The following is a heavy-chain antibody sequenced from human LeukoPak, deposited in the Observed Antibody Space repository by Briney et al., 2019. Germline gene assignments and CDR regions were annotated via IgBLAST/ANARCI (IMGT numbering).Heavy chain of an antibody. D-gene: IGHD3-3*01. CDR1: GFTFSSYW. CDR2: IKQDGSVK. V-gene: IGHV3-7*01. J-gene: IGHJ3*02. Sequence: GGSLRLSCAASGFTFSSYWMSWVRQAPGKGLEWVANIKQDGSVKYYVDSVKGRFTISRDNAKNSLYLQMNSLRAEDTAVYYCARDDFVLPFGAFDIWGQGTMVTVSS. CDR3: ARDDFVLPFGAFDI.